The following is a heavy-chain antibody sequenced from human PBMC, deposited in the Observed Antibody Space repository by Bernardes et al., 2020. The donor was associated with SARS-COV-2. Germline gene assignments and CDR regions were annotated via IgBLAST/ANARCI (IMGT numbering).Heavy chain of an antibody. D-gene: IGHD3-22*01. CDR2: IDWDDDK. V-gene: IGHV2-70*01. Sequence: PTLVKPTQTLTLTCTFSGFSLSTSGMCVSWIRQPPGKALEWLALIDWDDDKYYSTSLKTRLTISKDTSKNQVVLTMTNMDPVDTATYYCARIRYYDSSGYYSGWFDPWGQGTLVTVSS. CDR3: ARIRYYDSSGYYSGWFDP. J-gene: IGHJ5*02. CDR1: GFSLSTSGMC.